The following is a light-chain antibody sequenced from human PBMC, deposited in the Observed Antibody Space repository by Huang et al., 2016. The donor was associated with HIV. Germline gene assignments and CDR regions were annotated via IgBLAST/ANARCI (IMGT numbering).Light chain of an antibody. CDR1: QSLVHDNGYSY. Sequence: DIVMTQSPLSLPVTPGEPASISCRSSQSLVHDNGYSYLDWYLQKPGQSPQVLIYMASVRAPGIPDRFSGGGSGTNVTLEINRVDAEDVGTYYCMQSLQSLTFGGGTRLEIK. V-gene: IGKV2-28*01. CDR2: MAS. J-gene: IGKJ4*01. CDR3: MQSLQSLT.